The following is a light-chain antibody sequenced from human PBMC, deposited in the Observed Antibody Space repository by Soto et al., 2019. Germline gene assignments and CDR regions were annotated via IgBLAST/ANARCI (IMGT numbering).Light chain of an antibody. J-gene: IGLJ1*01. CDR3: SSYTTVFTYV. CDR2: EVS. V-gene: IGLV2-14*01. Sequence: LTQPASVSGSPGQSITVSCTGTSSDVGLYDYVSWFQQHPGKSPKLIIYEVSHRPSGVSSRFSGFKSGNTASLTVSGLQTEDEADYYCSSYTTVFTYVFGTGTKVTVL. CDR1: SSDVGLYDY.